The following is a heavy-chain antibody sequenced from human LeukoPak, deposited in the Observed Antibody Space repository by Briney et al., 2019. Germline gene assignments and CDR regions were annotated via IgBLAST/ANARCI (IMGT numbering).Heavy chain of an antibody. CDR3: AKDRQLWLTRFDF. D-gene: IGHD5-18*01. CDR2: VSNTGGTT. J-gene: IGHJ4*02. Sequence: QSGGSLRLSCAASGFTFTNYAMSWVRQAPGKGLEWVSGVSNTGGTTYYADSVKGRFTISRDNSKSTLYLQMNSLRAEDTAVYYCAKDRQLWLTRFDFWGQGALVTVSS. CDR1: GFTFTNYA. V-gene: IGHV3-23*01.